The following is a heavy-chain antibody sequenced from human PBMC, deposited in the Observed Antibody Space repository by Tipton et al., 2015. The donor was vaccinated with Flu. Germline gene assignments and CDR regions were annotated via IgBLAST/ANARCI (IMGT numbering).Heavy chain of an antibody. CDR1: GDSISGSYY. V-gene: IGHV4-30-4*08. Sequence: TLSLTCTVSGDSISGSYYWGWIRQAPGKGLEWIGYIHYSGSTYYNPSLKSRLTISADTSKNQFSLKLRSVTSADTAVYFCARNIVVVPPAPLGWFDPWGQGVLVTVSS. J-gene: IGHJ5*02. CDR2: IHYSGST. D-gene: IGHD2-2*01. CDR3: ARNIVVVPPAPLGWFDP.